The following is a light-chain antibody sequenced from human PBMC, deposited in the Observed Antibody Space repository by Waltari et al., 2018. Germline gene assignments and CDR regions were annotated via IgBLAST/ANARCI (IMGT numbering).Light chain of an antibody. CDR3: QSYDSSLSGSL. Sequence: QSVLTQPPSVSGSPGQRVTIPCTGTSPNIGAGFDVQWYQQLPGTAPKLVIYGNSNRPSGVTDRFSGSKSGTSASLAITGLQAEDEADYYCQSYDSSLSGSLFGGGTKLTVL. CDR2: GNS. CDR1: SPNIGAGFD. J-gene: IGLJ2*01. V-gene: IGLV1-40*01.